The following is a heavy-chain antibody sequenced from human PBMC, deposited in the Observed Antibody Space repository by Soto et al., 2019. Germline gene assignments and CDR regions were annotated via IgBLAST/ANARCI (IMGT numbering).Heavy chain of an antibody. Sequence: EVQLVESGGGLVQPGRSLRLSCAASGFTFDDYAMHWVRQAPGKGLEWVSGISWNSGSIGYADSVKGRFTISRDNAKNSLYLQMNSLRAEDTALYYCAKEISGYDYQWRPYGDWGQGTLVTVSS. CDR1: GFTFDDYA. D-gene: IGHD5-12*01. CDR3: AKEISGYDYQWRPYGD. V-gene: IGHV3-9*01. CDR2: ISWNSGSI. J-gene: IGHJ4*02.